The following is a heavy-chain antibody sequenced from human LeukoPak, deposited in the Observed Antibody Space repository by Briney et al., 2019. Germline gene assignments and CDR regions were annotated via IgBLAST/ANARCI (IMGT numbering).Heavy chain of an antibody. D-gene: IGHD3-10*01. V-gene: IGHV3-30*04. Sequence: GGSLRLSCAASGFTFSNCAMHWVRQAPGKGLEWVAVVSYDGANKYYTDSVKDRFTISRDNSKNTRYLQMNSLRADDTAVYYCARDYYGSGSYGYFDYWGQGTLVTVSS. J-gene: IGHJ4*02. CDR3: ARDYYGSGSYGYFDY. CDR2: VSYDGANK. CDR1: GFTFSNCA.